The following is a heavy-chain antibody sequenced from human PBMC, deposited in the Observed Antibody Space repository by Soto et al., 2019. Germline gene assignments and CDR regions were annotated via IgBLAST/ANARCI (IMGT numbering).Heavy chain of an antibody. D-gene: IGHD2-21*02. Sequence: GASVKVSCKAPGYTLTSYAMHWVRQAPGQRLEWMGWINAGNGNTKYSQKFQGRVTITRDTSASTAYMELSSLRSEDTAVYYCARSIVVVTALDYWGQGTLVTVSS. V-gene: IGHV1-3*01. CDR3: ARSIVVVTALDY. CDR1: GYTLTSYA. J-gene: IGHJ4*02. CDR2: INAGNGNT.